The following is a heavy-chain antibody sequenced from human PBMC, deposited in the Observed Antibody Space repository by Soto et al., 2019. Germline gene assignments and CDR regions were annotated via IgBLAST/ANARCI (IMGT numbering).Heavy chain of an antibody. V-gene: IGHV3-33*01. J-gene: IGHJ4*02. CDR1: GFTFSSYG. Sequence: QVQLVESGGGVVQPGRSLRLSCAASGFTFSSYGMHWVRQAPGKGLEWVAVIWYDGRNKYDADSVKGRFTISRDNSKNTLCLQMNSLRAEDTAVYYCARGGPYCSGGSRDYFDDWCQGTLVTVSS. CDR2: IWYDGRNK. CDR3: ARGGPYCSGGSRDYFDD. D-gene: IGHD2-15*01.